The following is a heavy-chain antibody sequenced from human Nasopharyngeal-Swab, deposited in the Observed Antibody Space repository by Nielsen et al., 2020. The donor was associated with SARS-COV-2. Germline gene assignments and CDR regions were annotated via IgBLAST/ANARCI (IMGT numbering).Heavy chain of an antibody. V-gene: IGHV3-33*01. CDR1: GFDFKKYG. J-gene: IGHJ6*03. D-gene: IGHD2/OR15-2a*01. CDR2: IWDDGSNR. Sequence: GGSLRLSCKASGFDFKKYGMHWVRQAPGKGLEWVAVIWDDGSNRNYADSVKGRFTISRDTSGNTVYLLMNNLRAEDTAIYYCARRGYSSTWYFYYYMDAWGNGTTVTVSS. CDR3: ARRGYSSTWYFYYYMDA.